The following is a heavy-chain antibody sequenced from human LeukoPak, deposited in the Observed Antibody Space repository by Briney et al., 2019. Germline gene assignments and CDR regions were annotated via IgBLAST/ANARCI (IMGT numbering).Heavy chain of an antibody. V-gene: IGHV3-23*01. Sequence: PGGSLRLSCAASGFTFSTYAMSWVRQAPGKGLEWVSGISDSTGGTYYADSVKGRFTISRDNSKNTLYLQMDSLRAEDTAVYYCAKDPPQGGSGIKNWFDPWGQGTLVTVSS. J-gene: IGHJ5*02. CDR2: ISDSTGGT. CDR1: GFTFSTYA. CDR3: AKDPPQGGSGIKNWFDP. D-gene: IGHD3-10*01.